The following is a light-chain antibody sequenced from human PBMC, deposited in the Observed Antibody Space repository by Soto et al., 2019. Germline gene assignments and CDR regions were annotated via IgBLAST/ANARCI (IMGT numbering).Light chain of an antibody. CDR1: QNIGSW. Sequence: DIQMTQSPSTLSASVGDRVIITCRASQNIGSWLAWYQQRPGKAPKLLIYKASRLESGVPSRFSGSGSETEFTLTISGLQPGDSATYYCQQYNSYSPTFGQGTKVDIK. CDR2: KAS. CDR3: QQYNSYSPT. J-gene: IGKJ1*01. V-gene: IGKV1-5*03.